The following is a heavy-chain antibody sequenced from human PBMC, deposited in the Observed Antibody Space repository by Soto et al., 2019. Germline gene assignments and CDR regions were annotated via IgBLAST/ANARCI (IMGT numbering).Heavy chain of an antibody. Sequence: ASVKVSCKASGYTFTSYAMHWVRQAPGQRLEWMGWINAGNGNTKYSQKFQGRVTITRDTSASTAYMELSSLRSEDTAVYYCAASPYDFWSGYPGYGMDVWGQGTTVTVS. J-gene: IGHJ6*02. D-gene: IGHD3-3*01. CDR2: INAGNGNT. V-gene: IGHV1-3*01. CDR1: GYTFTSYA. CDR3: AASPYDFWSGYPGYGMDV.